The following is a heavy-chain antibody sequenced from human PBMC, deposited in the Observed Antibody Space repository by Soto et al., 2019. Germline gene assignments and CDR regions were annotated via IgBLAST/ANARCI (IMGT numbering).Heavy chain of an antibody. CDR1: GGSISSYY. V-gene: IGHV4-59*01. CDR2: IFYSGST. D-gene: IGHD4-17*01. CDR3: ARRYGSAFDI. J-gene: IGHJ3*02. Sequence: QVQLQESGPGLVKPSETLSLTCTVSGGSISSYYWSWIRQPPGKGLEWIGYIFYSGSTNYNPSLKSRVTLSVDPSKNQCSLELSSVTAADTGVYYCARRYGSAFDIWGHGTMVTVSS.